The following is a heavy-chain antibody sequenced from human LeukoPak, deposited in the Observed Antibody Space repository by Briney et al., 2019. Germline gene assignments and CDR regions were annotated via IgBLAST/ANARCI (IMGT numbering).Heavy chain of an antibody. CDR2: IIPILGIA. Sequence: SVKVSYKASGGTFSSYAISWVRQAPGQGLEWMGRIIPILGIANYAQKFQGRVTITADKSTSTAYMELSSLRSEDTAVYYCATPPSTTVVTLWYFDYWGQGTLVTVSS. J-gene: IGHJ4*02. D-gene: IGHD4-23*01. CDR3: ATPPSTTVVTLWYFDY. CDR1: GGTFSSYA. V-gene: IGHV1-69*04.